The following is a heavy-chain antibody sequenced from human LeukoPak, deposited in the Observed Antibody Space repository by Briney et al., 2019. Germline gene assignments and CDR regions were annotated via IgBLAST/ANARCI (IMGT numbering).Heavy chain of an antibody. CDR2: ISSSSSYI. CDR1: GFTFSSYS. Sequence: PGGSLTLSCAASGFTFSSYSMNWVRQAPGKGLEWVSSISSSSSYIYYTASVKGRFTISRDNAKNSLYLQMNSLRAEDTAVYYCARAFGFFDYSGQGTLCTVSS. CDR3: ARAFGFFDY. J-gene: IGHJ4*02. D-gene: IGHD3-16*01. V-gene: IGHV3-21*01.